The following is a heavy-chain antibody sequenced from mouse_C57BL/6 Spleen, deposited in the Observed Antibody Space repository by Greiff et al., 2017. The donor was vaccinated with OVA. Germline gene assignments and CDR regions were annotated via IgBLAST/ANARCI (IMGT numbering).Heavy chain of an antibody. CDR1: GFSFNTYA. CDR3: ARLNWGYWYFDV. V-gene: IGHV10-1*01. CDR2: IRSKSNNYAT. D-gene: IGHD4-1*01. J-gene: IGHJ1*03. Sequence: EVQLVESGGGLVQPKGSLKLSCAASGFSFNTYAMNWVRQAPGKGLEWVARIRSKSNNYATYYADSVKDRFTISRDDSESMLYLQMNNLKTEDTAMYYCARLNWGYWYFDVWGTGTTVTVSS.